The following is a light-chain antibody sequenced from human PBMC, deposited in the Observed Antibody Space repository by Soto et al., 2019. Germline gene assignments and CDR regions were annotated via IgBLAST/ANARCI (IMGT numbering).Light chain of an antibody. Sequence: QSVLTQSPSASAYLGASVKLTCTLTSGHSSNSIAWHQQQPEKGPRFLMKLNSDGSHRKGDGIPDRFSGSSSGAERYLTISSLQSEDEADYYCQTWGTGIHVVFGGGTKLTVL. CDR1: SGHSSNS. J-gene: IGLJ2*01. V-gene: IGLV4-69*01. CDR3: QTWGTGIHVV. CDR2: LNSDGSH.